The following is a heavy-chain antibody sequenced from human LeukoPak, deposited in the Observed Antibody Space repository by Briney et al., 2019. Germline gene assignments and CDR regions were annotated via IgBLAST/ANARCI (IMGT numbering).Heavy chain of an antibody. CDR2: IYSGGST. V-gene: IGHV3-66*01. J-gene: IGHJ3*02. D-gene: IGHD3-22*01. CDR3: ARVSGYYDSSGYSPNGAFDI. Sequence: GGSLRLSCAASGFTVSSNYMSWVRQAPGKGLEWVSVIYSGGSTYYADSVKGRFTISRDNSKNTLYLQMNSLRAEDTAVYYCARVSGYYDSSGYSPNGAFDIWGQGTMVTVSS. CDR1: GFTVSSNY.